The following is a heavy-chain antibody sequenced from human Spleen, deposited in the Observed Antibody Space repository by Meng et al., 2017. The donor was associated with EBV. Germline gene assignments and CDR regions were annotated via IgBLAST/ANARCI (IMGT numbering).Heavy chain of an antibody. V-gene: IGHV4-4*02. D-gene: IGHD1-1*01. CDR3: ARDGSGSGTDFDY. J-gene: IGHJ4*02. Sequence: QGPLQESGPGPGKPSGTLSLTCAVSGGSISSSNWWRWVRQPPGKGLEWIGEIYHSGSTNYNPSLKRRVTISVDKSKNQFSLKLSSVTAADTAVYYCARDGSGSGTDFDYWGQGTLVTVSS. CDR1: GGSISSSNW. CDR2: IYHSGST.